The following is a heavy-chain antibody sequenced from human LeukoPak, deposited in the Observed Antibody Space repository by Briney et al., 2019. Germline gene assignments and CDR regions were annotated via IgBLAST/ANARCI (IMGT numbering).Heavy chain of an antibody. CDR3: ARDGYSSCWYMVDFDY. Sequence: GASVKVSSKASGYTFTAYYIHWVRQAPGEGLEGMGWINPNSGGAHYAQKFQGRITMTRDTSISTACMELSRLRSDDTAVYYCARDGYSSCWYMVDFDYWGQGTLVTVSS. V-gene: IGHV1-2*02. CDR1: GYTFTAYY. J-gene: IGHJ4*02. CDR2: INPNSGGA. D-gene: IGHD6-19*01.